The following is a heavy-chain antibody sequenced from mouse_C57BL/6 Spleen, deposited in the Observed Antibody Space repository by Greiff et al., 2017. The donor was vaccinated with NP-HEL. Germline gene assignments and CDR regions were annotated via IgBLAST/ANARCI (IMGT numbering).Heavy chain of an antibody. CDR1: GFTFSSYG. D-gene: IGHD1-1*01. Sequence: EVMLVESGGDLVKPGGSLKLSCAASGFTFSSYGMSWVRQTPDKRLEWVATISSGGSYTYYPDSVKGRFTISRDNAKNTLYLQMSRLKSEDTAMYYCARRDYGSSAYYAMDYWGQGTSVTVSS. J-gene: IGHJ4*01. V-gene: IGHV5-6*02. CDR3: ARRDYGSSAYYAMDY. CDR2: ISSGGSYT.